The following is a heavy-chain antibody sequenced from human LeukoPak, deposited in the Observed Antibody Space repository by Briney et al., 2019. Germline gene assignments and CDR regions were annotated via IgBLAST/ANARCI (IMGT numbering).Heavy chain of an antibody. Sequence: SETLSLTCTVSGGSISSGAHYWSWIRQHPGKGLEWIGYINYSGSTYYNPSLKSRVTIAADTSKNQFSLKLSSVTAADTAVYYCASSALWFGNGGWFDPWGQGTLVTVSS. CDR3: ASSALWFGNGGWFDP. V-gene: IGHV4-31*03. J-gene: IGHJ5*02. CDR2: INYSGST. D-gene: IGHD3-10*01. CDR1: GGSISSGAHY.